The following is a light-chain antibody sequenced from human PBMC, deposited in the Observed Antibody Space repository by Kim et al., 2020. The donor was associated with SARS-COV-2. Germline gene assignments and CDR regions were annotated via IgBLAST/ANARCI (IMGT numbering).Light chain of an antibody. CDR3: QQYGSYSRT. CDR2: DAS. CDR1: ESVSGW. Sequence: IQMTQSPSTLSASVGDRVTITCRASESVSGWVAWYQQKPGKAPNVLIFDASTLYNGVPSRFSGSGSGTEFTLTISSLQPDDVATYYCQQYGSYSRTFGQGPKVDIK. V-gene: IGKV1-5*01. J-gene: IGKJ1*01.